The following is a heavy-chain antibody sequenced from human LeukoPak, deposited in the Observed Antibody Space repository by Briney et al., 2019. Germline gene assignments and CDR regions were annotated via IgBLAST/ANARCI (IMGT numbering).Heavy chain of an antibody. V-gene: IGHV3-21*01. Sequence: GGSLRLSCAASGFTFRNYAMSWVRQAPGKGLEWVSSISSSSSYIYYADSVKGRFTISRDNAKNSLYLQMNSLRAEDTAVYYCARDDPVRGVPLDYWGQGTLVTVSS. CDR2: ISSSSSYI. J-gene: IGHJ4*02. CDR3: ARDDPVRGVPLDY. CDR1: GFTFRNYA. D-gene: IGHD3-10*01.